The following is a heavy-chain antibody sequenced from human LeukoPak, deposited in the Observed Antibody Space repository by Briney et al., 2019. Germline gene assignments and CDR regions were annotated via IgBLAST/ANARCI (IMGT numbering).Heavy chain of an antibody. V-gene: IGHV3-11*04. Sequence: PGGSLRLSCAASGFTFSDYYMSWTRQAPGKGLEWVSYISSSGTTTYYADSVKGRFTISRDNAKNSLYLQMNSLRAEDTAVYYCARVYQGGSYSNAFDIWGQGTMVTVSS. J-gene: IGHJ3*02. D-gene: IGHD1-26*01. CDR2: ISSSGTTT. CDR3: ARVYQGGSYSNAFDI. CDR1: GFTFSDYY.